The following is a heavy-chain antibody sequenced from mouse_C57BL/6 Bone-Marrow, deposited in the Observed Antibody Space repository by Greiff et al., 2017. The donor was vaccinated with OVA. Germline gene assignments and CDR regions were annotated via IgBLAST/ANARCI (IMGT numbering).Heavy chain of an antibody. V-gene: IGHV1-54*01. CDR3: AIYYGSGAY. CDR2: INPGSGGT. D-gene: IGHD1-1*01. Sequence: VKLMESGAELVRPGTSVKVSCKASGYAFTNYLIEWVKQRPGQGLEWIGVINPGSGGTNYNEKFKGKATLTADKSSSTAYMQLSSLTSEDSAVYFCAIYYGSGAYWGQGTLVTVSA. CDR1: GYAFTNYL. J-gene: IGHJ3*01.